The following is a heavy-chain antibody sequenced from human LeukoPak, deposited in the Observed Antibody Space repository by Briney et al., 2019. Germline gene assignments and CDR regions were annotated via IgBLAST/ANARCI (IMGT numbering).Heavy chain of an antibody. V-gene: IGHV4-59*01. CDR2: IYYSGST. D-gene: IGHD3-3*01. CDR1: GCSISSYY. Sequence: KPSETLSLTCTVSGCSISSYYWSWIRQPPGKGLEWVGYIYYSGSTNYNPSLKSRVTISVDTSKNQFSLKLSSVTAADTAVYYCARERLEYDFWSGYYKGLDVWGKGTTVTVSS. J-gene: IGHJ6*04. CDR3: ARERLEYDFWSGYYKGLDV.